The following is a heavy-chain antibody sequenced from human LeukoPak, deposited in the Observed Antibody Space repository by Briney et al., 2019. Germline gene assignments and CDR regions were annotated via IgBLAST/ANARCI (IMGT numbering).Heavy chain of an antibody. V-gene: IGHV3-48*03. CDR2: IRSSGSTT. Sequence: GGSLTLSCAASGFSSSSYEMNWVRQAPGKGLEWVSYIRSSGSTTYYADSVKGRFTISRDNAKDSLYLQMNSLRAEDTAVYYCVRVGNSLNYFDCWGQGTLVTVSS. CDR1: GFSSSSYE. D-gene: IGHD3-16*01. J-gene: IGHJ4*02. CDR3: VRVGNSLNYFDC.